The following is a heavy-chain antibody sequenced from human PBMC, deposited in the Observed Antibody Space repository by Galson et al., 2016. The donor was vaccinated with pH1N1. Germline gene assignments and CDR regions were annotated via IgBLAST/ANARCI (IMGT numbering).Heavy chain of an antibody. Sequence: QSGAEVKKPGESLKVSCKASGYTFTNFDINWVRQATGQGLEWMGWMNPNSGNTGYAQKFQGRVTMTRNTSIRTAYVELSSLRSEDTAIYYCAIMYCGGDCPPGYFDLWGRGTLVTVSS. CDR3: AIMYCGGDCPPGYFDL. CDR1: GYTFTNFD. V-gene: IGHV1-8*01. J-gene: IGHJ2*01. D-gene: IGHD2-21*02. CDR2: MNPNSGNT.